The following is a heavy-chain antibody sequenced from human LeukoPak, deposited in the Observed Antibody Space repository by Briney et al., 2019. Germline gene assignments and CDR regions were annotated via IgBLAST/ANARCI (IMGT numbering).Heavy chain of an antibody. Sequence: GSLRLSCAASGFTFSSYGMHWVRQPPGKGLEWIGSIYYSGSTYYNPSLKSRVTISVDTSKNQLSLKLSSVTAADTAVYYCASQIVVYYDSSGYRRNFHYWGQGTLVTVSS. J-gene: IGHJ4*02. D-gene: IGHD3-22*01. CDR3: ASQIVVYYDSSGYRRNFHY. CDR1: GFTFSSYG. V-gene: IGHV4-39*01. CDR2: IYYSGST.